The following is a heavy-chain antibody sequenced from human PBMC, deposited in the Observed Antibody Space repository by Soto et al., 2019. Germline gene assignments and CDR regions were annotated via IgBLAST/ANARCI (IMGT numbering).Heavy chain of an antibody. CDR3: ARGLQLWTLDY. CDR2: IYYRGST. CDR1: GGSVSSGSDY. V-gene: IGHV4-61*01. Sequence: QVQLQESGPGLVKPSETLSLTCTVSGGSVSSGSDYWSWIRQPPGKGLEWIGYIYYRGSTNYNPSLKRRVTISLDASKNQCSLKLSSVTAADTAVYYCARGLQLWTLDYRGQGTLVTVSS. D-gene: IGHD5-18*01. J-gene: IGHJ4*02.